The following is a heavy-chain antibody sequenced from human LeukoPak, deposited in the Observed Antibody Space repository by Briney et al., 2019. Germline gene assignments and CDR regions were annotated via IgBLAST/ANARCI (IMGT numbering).Heavy chain of an antibody. J-gene: IGHJ6*03. CDR2: IYHSGST. Sequence: ETLSLTCAVSGYSISSGYYWGWIRQPPGKGLEWIGSIYHSGSTYYNPSLKSRVTISVDTSKNQFSLKLSSVTAADTAVYYCARDAHYDFWSGYYTGNMDVWGKGTTVTVSS. V-gene: IGHV4-38-2*02. CDR3: ARDAHYDFWSGYYTGNMDV. CDR1: GYSISSGYY. D-gene: IGHD3-3*01.